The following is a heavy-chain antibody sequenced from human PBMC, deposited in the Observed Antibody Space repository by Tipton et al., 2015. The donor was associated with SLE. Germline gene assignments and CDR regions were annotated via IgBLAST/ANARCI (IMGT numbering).Heavy chain of an antibody. D-gene: IGHD3-16*01. CDR1: GDTFSSHS. Sequence: QLVQSGAEVKKPGSSVRVSCTASGDTFSSHSFTWVRQAPGQGLEWMGGIIPIFGTPNYAQKFQGRVTITTDESTSTAYMELSSLRSEDTAVYYCGRIGYGGHTTSWGQGTLVIVSS. J-gene: IGHJ5*02. CDR2: IIPIFGTP. CDR3: GRIGYGGHTTS. V-gene: IGHV1-69*05.